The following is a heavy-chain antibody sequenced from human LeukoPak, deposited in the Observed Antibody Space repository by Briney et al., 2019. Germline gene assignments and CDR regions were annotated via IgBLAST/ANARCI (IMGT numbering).Heavy chain of an antibody. Sequence: GGSLRLSCAASGFTFSTYAMHWVRQAPGKGLEWLAVISYDGSDKYYADSVKGRFTISRDNSKNTLYLQMSSLRAEDTAVYYCARDLAVATILDYWGQGTLVTVSS. D-gene: IGHD5-12*01. CDR1: GFTFSTYA. V-gene: IGHV3-30*04. CDR2: ISYDGSDK. CDR3: ARDLAVATILDY. J-gene: IGHJ4*02.